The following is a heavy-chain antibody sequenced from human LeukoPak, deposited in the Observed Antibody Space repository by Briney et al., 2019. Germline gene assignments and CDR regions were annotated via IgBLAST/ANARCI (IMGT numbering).Heavy chain of an antibody. V-gene: IGHV3-9*03. CDR2: ISWNSGSI. D-gene: IGHD1-26*01. CDR1: GFTFDDYA. CDR3: AKAGSSTDAFDI. Sequence: PGGSLRLSCAASGFTFDDYAMHWVRQAPGKGLEWVSGISWNSGSIGYADSVKGRFTISRGNAKNSLYLQMNSLRAEDMALYYCAKAGSSTDAFDIWGQGTMVTVSS. J-gene: IGHJ3*02.